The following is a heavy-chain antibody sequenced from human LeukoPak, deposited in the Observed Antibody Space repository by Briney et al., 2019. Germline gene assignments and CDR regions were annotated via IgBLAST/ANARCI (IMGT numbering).Heavy chain of an antibody. CDR1: GFTFSSYG. V-gene: IGHV3-64D*06. Sequence: QPGGSLRLSCAASGFTFSSYGMHWVRQAPGKGLQYVSVINDNGGSTYYADSVKGRFTISRDNSKNTLYLQMTSLRVEDTAVYYCVKGRGYSSGWHLLDDWGQGTLATVSS. D-gene: IGHD6-19*01. CDR2: INDNGGST. CDR3: VKGRGYSSGWHLLDD. J-gene: IGHJ4*02.